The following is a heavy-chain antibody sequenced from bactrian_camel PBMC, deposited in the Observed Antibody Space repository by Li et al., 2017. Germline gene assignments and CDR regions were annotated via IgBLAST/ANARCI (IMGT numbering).Heavy chain of an antibody. Sequence: VQLVESGGGSVQSGGSLTLSCVAPGYTTSSKCIGWFRRAPGKGREGVARIYTGGGSTDYADSVKGRFAISQDNAKKTVYLQMNSLELEDTAMYYCATATRCVGAWFSSAQKGRGTQVTVS. D-gene: IGHD3*01. CDR1: GYTTSSKC. CDR2: IYTGGGST. J-gene: IGHJ4*01. V-gene: IGHV3S40*01.